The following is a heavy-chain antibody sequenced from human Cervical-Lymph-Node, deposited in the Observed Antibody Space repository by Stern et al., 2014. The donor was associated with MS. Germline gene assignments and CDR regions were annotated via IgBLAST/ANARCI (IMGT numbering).Heavy chain of an antibody. Sequence: SGAEVKKPGESLKISCKGSGYSFTTYWIGWVRQMPGKGLELMGIXYPGDSDTNYSPSFEGQVSISADKSINTAYLQWSSLQASDTAMYFCARLWQPRSHYYYGMDVWGQGTAVTVSS. J-gene: IGHJ6*02. CDR1: GYSFTTYW. D-gene: IGHD3-16*01. CDR2: XYPGDSDT. CDR3: ARLWQPRSHYYYGMDV. V-gene: IGHV5-51*01.